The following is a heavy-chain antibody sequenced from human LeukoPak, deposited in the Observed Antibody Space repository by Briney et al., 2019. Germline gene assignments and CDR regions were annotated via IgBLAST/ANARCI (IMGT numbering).Heavy chain of an antibody. D-gene: IGHD3-10*01. CDR1: GGSFSGYY. Sequence: PSETLSLTCAVYGGSFSGYYWSWIRQPPGKGLEWIGEINHSGSTNYNPSLKSRVTISVDTSKNQFPLKLSSVTAADTAVYYCARVSITMVRGVMAADYWGQGTLVTVSS. J-gene: IGHJ4*02. CDR2: INHSGST. CDR3: ARVSITMVRGVMAADY. V-gene: IGHV4-34*01.